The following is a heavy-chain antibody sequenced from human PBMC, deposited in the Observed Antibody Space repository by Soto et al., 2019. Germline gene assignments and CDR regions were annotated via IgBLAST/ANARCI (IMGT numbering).Heavy chain of an antibody. CDR1: GITFNRSA. D-gene: IGHD2-15*01. CDR3: AAVQESPYSMGI. Sequence: QMQLVQSGPEVKKPGTSVMVSCKASGITFNRSAIQWVRQARGKRLEWVGWIVVGSNNRDYAQKFQERVTITGDMSTSTVYMELRSLRSEDTAVYYCAAVQESPYSMGIWGQGTTVTVPS. CDR2: IVVGSNNR. V-gene: IGHV1-58*02. J-gene: IGHJ6*02.